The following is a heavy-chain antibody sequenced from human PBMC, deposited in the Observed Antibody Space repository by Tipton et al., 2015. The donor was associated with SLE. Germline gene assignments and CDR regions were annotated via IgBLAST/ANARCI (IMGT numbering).Heavy chain of an antibody. CDR1: GGSISSGSYY. J-gene: IGHJ4*02. V-gene: IGHV4-61*02. CDR2: IYTSGST. Sequence: TLSLTCTVSGGSISSGSYYWSWIRQPAGKGLEWIGRIYTSGSTNYNPSLKSRVTISVDTSKNQFSPKLSSVTAADTAVYYCAGGDMVTHYSFDYWGQGTLVTVSS. D-gene: IGHD2-21*02. CDR3: AGGDMVTHYSFDY.